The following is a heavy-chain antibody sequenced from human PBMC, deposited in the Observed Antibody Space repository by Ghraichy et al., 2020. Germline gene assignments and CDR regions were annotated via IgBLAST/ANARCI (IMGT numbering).Heavy chain of an antibody. Sequence: SETLSLTCAVYGGSFSGHYWSWIRQPPGKGLEGIGEINHSGTTNYNPSLKRLVTMSVDTSKNPFSLKLSSVTAADTAVYYCARRDYYGAGGGYWGQGNLVTVSS. CDR2: INHSGTT. V-gene: IGHV4-34*01. D-gene: IGHD3-10*01. CDR3: ARRDYYGAGGGY. CDR1: GGSFSGHY. J-gene: IGHJ4*02.